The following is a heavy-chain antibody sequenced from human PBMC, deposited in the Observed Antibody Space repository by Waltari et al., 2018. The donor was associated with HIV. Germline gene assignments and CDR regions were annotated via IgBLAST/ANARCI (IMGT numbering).Heavy chain of an antibody. CDR2: MSSSGSTI. CDR3: ATQRWSEDY. J-gene: IGHJ4*02. V-gene: IGHV3-48*03. Sequence: EVQLVESGGGLVQPGGSLRLSCAASGFTFSSYEMNWVRQAPGKGLEWVSYMSSSGSTIYYADSVKGRFTISRDNAKNSLYLQMNSLRAEDTAVYYCATQRWSEDYWGQGTLVTVSS. D-gene: IGHD2-15*01. CDR1: GFTFSSYE.